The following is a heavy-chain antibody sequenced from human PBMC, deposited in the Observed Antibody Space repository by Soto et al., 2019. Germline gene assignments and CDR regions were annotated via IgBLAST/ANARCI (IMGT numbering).Heavy chain of an antibody. V-gene: IGHV1-69*10. CDR3: AKEKSRYDRSGYYRPDY. CDR1: GDTFSSYA. Sequence: SVKVSCKSSGDTFSSYAISWVRQAPGEGLEWMGGIIPMLGTPSYAQKFQDRVTITADKFTSTAYMELSGLRSEDTAVYYCAKEKSRYDRSGYYRPDYWGQGTLVTVSS. CDR2: IIPMLGTP. D-gene: IGHD3-22*01. J-gene: IGHJ4*02.